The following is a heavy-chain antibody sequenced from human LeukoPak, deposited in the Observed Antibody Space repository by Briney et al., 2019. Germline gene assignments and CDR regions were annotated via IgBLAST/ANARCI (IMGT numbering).Heavy chain of an antibody. CDR3: ARDSNIVVVPTALDP. CDR2: ISSSSSTI. J-gene: IGHJ5*02. Sequence: TGGSLRLSCAASGFTFSSYSMNWVRQAPGKGLEWVSYISSSSSTIYYADSVKGRFTISRDNAKNSLYLQMNSLRAEDTAVYYCARDSNIVVVPTALDPWGQGTLVTVSS. D-gene: IGHD2-2*01. V-gene: IGHV3-48*04. CDR1: GFTFSSYS.